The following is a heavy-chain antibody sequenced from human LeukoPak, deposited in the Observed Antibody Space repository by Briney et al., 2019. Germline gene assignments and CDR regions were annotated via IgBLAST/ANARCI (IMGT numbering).Heavy chain of an antibody. Sequence: ASVKVSCKTSGYIFTTYYVHWVRQAPGQGLEWMGLINPSGGSTSYAQKLQGRVTMTRDTSTSTVYMEMSSLRSEDTAVYYCAKDAVAGTYYFDYWGQGTLVTVSP. CDR2: INPSGGST. CDR3: AKDAVAGTYYFDY. D-gene: IGHD6-19*01. V-gene: IGHV1-46*01. J-gene: IGHJ4*02. CDR1: GYIFTTYY.